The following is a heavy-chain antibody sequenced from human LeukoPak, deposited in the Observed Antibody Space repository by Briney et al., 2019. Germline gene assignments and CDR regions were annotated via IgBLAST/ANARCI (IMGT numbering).Heavy chain of an antibody. CDR2: ISAYNGNT. Sequence: GASVKVSCKASGYTFTSYGISWVRQAPGPGLEWMGWISAYNGNTNYAQKLQGRVTMTTDTSTSTAYMELRSLRSDDTAVYYCARDFPDIVVVPADDAFDIWGQGTMVTVSS. D-gene: IGHD2-2*01. CDR3: ARDFPDIVVVPADDAFDI. J-gene: IGHJ3*02. V-gene: IGHV1-18*01. CDR1: GYTFTSYG.